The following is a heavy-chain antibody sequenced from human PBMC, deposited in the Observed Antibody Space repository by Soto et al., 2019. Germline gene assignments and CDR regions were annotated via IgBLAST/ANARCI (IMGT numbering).Heavy chain of an antibody. CDR1: GFTFSSYS. CDR2: ISTSSNYI. V-gene: IGHV3-21*01. D-gene: IGHD5-12*01. CDR3: ARDGGYSGYDC. J-gene: IGHJ4*02. Sequence: EVQLVESGGGLVKPGGSLRLSCAASGFTFSSYSMNWVRQAPGKGLEWVSSISTSSNYIYYADSVKGRFTISRDNAKNSLYLQMSNLRAEDTAVYYCARDGGYSGYDCWGQGTLVTVSS.